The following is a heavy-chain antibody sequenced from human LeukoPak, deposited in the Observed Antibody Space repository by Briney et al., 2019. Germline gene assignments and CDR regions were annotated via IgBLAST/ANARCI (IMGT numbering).Heavy chain of an antibody. CDR1: GFTFTNYD. V-gene: IGHV3-13*01. Sequence: GGSLRLSCAAPGFTFTNYDMHWVRQAAGRGLEWVSGIGTAGDTYYPASVKGRFTISRENGKSSLYLQMNSLSAGDTAVYYCASSPAYSSSWYAIDNWGQGTLVTASS. CDR2: IGTAGDT. J-gene: IGHJ4*02. CDR3: ASSPAYSSSWYAIDN. D-gene: IGHD6-13*01.